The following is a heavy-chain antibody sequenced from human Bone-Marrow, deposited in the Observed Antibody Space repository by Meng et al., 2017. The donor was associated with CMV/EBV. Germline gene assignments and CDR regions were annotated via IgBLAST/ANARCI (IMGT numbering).Heavy chain of an antibody. J-gene: IGHJ4*02. Sequence: GESLKISCAASGITFSNAWRSWVRQAPGKGLEWVGRIKSKTDGGTTDHDAPVKGRFTISRDDSNNTLYLQMNSLKTEDTAVYYCTRLGYCSSTRCSCRYWDEATLVAVSS. CDR1: GITFSNAW. V-gene: IGHV3-15*01. CDR3: TRLGYCSSTRCSCRY. CDR2: IKSKTDGGTT. D-gene: IGHD2-2*01.